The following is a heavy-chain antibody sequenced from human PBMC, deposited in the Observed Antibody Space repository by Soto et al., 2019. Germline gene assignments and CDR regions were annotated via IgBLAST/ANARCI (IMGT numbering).Heavy chain of an antibody. J-gene: IGHJ6*03. Sequence: PGGSLRLSCAASGFTFGTYTMNWVRQAPGKGLEWVSSIGTTSPYIYYADSLRGRFTISRDNAKNSLYLQMNNLRAEDTAVYYCARVMCGDCSNYYYSSMDVWGQGTTVTAP. CDR1: GFTFGTYT. V-gene: IGHV3-21*01. D-gene: IGHD2-21*02. CDR2: IGTTSPYI. CDR3: ARVMCGDCSNYYYSSMDV.